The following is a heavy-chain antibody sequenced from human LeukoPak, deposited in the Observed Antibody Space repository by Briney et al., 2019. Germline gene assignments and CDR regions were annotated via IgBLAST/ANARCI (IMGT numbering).Heavy chain of an antibody. Sequence: GASVKVSCKVSGYTLTELSMHWVRQAPGKGLEWMGGFDPEDGETVYAQKFQGRVTMTEDTSTDTAYMELSSLRSEDTAVYYCATSSDGQQLVADYWGQGTLVTVSS. CDR2: FDPEDGET. CDR3: ATSSDGQQLVADY. D-gene: IGHD6-13*01. CDR1: GYTLTELS. V-gene: IGHV1-24*01. J-gene: IGHJ4*02.